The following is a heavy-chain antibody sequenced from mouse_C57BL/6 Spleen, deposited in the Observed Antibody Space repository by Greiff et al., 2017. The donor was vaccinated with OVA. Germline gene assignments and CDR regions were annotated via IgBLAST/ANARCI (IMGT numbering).Heavy chain of an antibody. V-gene: IGHV1-82*01. D-gene: IGHD3-1*01. CDR3: ASESDY. CDR1: GYAFSSSW. J-gene: IGHJ2*01. Sequence: VQLQESGPELVKPGASVKISCKASGYAFSSSWMNWVKQRPGKGLEWIGRIYPGDGDTNYNGKFKGKATLTADKSSSTAYMQLSSLTSDDSAVYCCASESDYWGQGTTLTVSS. CDR2: IYPGDGDT.